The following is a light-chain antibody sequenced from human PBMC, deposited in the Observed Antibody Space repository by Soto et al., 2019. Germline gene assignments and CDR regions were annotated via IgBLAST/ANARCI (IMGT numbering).Light chain of an antibody. J-gene: IGLJ1*01. CDR1: SSDVGGYNY. CDR3: CSYTTSNTRQIV. Sequence: QSALTQPASVSGSPGQSITISCTGTSSDVGGYNYVSWHQQHPGKAPKFMIYDVSNRPSGVSNRFSGSKSGNTASLTISGLQAEDEADYYCCSYTTSNTRQIVFGTGTKPPS. V-gene: IGLV2-14*01. CDR2: DVS.